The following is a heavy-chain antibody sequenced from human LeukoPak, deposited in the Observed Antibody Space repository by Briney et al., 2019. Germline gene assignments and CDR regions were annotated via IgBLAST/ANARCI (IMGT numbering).Heavy chain of an antibody. CDR1: GFTFSDYY. Sequence: GGSLRLSCAASGFTFSDYYMSWIRQAPGKGLEWVSVIYSDDTTHYADSVKGRFTISRDNSKNTLYLQMNSLRAEDTAVYYCARGARSRPGIAVSGMGDYWGQGTLVTVSS. J-gene: IGHJ4*02. CDR2: IYSDDTT. CDR3: ARGARSRPGIAVSGMGDY. D-gene: IGHD6-13*01. V-gene: IGHV3-66*01.